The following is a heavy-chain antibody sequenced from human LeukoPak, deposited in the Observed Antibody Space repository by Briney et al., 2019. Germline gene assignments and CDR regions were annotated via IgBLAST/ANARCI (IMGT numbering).Heavy chain of an antibody. CDR3: AKARTANDYGSGSFYKGFDS. CDR2: VSASGFT. Sequence: GGSLRLSCVASGFSAFGLSSYAMSWVRQAPGKGLEWVSVVSASGFTSYGDSVKGRFAISRDKSKNTVHLDMNTLRAEDTARYYCAKARTANDYGSGSFYKGFDSWGQGTLVTVSS. CDR1: GFSAFGLSSYA. V-gene: IGHV3-23*01. J-gene: IGHJ4*02. D-gene: IGHD3-10*01.